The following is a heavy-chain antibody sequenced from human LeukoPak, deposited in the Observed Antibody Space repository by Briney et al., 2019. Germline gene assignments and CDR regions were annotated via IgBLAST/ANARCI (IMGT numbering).Heavy chain of an antibody. CDR2: IRSRANTYAT. CDR1: GFTFSGSA. V-gene: IGHV3-73*01. J-gene: IGHJ4*02. Sequence: GGSLRLSCAASGFTFSGSAIHWVRQASGKGLEWVGRIRSRANTYATAYAASVKGRFTISRDDSKNTAYLQMNSLRAEDTAVYYCARDKDYYDSSGYSLDYWGQGTLVTVSS. D-gene: IGHD3-22*01. CDR3: ARDKDYYDSSGYSLDY.